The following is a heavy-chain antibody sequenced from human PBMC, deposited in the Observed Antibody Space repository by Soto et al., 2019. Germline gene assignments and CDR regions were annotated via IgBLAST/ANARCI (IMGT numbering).Heavy chain of an antibody. V-gene: IGHV3-21*01. J-gene: IGHJ3*02. D-gene: IGHD2-21*01. CDR3: ARAGDDPWAFDI. Sequence: GGSLRLSCAASGFTFSSYSMNWVRQAPGKGLEWVSSISSSSSYIYYADSVEGRFTISRDNAKNSLYLQMNSLRAEDTAVYYCARAGDDPWAFDIWGQGTMVTVSS. CDR2: ISSSSSYI. CDR1: GFTFSSYS.